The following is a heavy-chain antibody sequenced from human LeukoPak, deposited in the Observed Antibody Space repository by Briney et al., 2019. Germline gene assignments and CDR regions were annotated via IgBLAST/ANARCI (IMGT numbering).Heavy chain of an antibody. CDR2: IYSGGGT. Sequence: GGSLRLSCAASGFTVSSNYMSWVRRAPGKGLEWVSVIYSGGGTYYADSVKGRFTVSRDNSKNTLYLQMNSLRVDDTAMYYCARNQDYGGFDFWGQGTLVTVSS. CDR1: GFTVSSNY. CDR3: ARNQDYGGFDF. D-gene: IGHD4-23*01. V-gene: IGHV3-66*01. J-gene: IGHJ4*02.